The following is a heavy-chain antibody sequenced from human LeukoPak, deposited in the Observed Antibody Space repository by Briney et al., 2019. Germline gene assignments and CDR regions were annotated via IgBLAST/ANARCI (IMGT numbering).Heavy chain of an antibody. CDR3: ARDWGSIKVIADY. CDR2: ISSNMDNT. J-gene: IGHJ4*02. D-gene: IGHD7-27*01. V-gene: IGHV1-18*01. CDR1: GYTFTSYG. Sequence: AAVKVSCKTAGYTFTSYGISWVRQAPGQGREWMGWISSNMDNTNYAQKFQGRVTMTTDTSTSTAYIELRSLRSDDTALYFCARDWGSIKVIADYWGQGTLVTVSS.